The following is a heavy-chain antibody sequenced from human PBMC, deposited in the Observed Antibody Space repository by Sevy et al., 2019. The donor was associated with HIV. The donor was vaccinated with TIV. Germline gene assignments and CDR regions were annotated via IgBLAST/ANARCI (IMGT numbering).Heavy chain of an antibody. CDR1: GFIFSSYG. CDR3: ATPGIYDSSGYSPIGWYLDL. CDR2: ISDDGSNK. Sequence: GGSLRLSCAASGFIFSSYGKHWVRQAPGKGLEWVAVISDDGSNKYYADSVKGRFTISRDNSKNTLYLQMNSLRAEDTAVYYCATPGIYDSSGYSPIGWYLDLWGRGTLVTVSS. D-gene: IGHD3-22*01. J-gene: IGHJ2*01. V-gene: IGHV3-30*03.